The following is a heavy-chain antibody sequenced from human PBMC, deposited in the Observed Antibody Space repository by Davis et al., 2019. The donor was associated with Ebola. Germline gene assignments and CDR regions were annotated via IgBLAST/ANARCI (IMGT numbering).Heavy chain of an antibody. CDR1: GGTFSSYA. V-gene: IGHV1-8*02. D-gene: IGHD4-17*01. CDR2: MNPNSGNT. Sequence: AASVKVSCKASGGTFSSYAISWVRQAPGQGLEWMGWMNPNSGNTGYAQKFQGRVTMTRNTSISTAYMELSSLRSEDTAVYYCASRRATVTPLSSYYYYGMDVWGQGTTVTVSS. CDR3: ASRRATVTPLSSYYYYGMDV. J-gene: IGHJ6*02.